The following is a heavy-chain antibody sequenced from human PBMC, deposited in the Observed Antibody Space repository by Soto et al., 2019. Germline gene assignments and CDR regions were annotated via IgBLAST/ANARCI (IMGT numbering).Heavy chain of an antibody. V-gene: IGHV3-33*01. J-gene: IGHJ6*02. CDR3: ARDIRDYDFWSGYKAYGMDV. D-gene: IGHD3-3*01. CDR1: GFTFSRYG. Sequence: QVQLVESGGGVVQPGRSLRLSCAASGFTFSRYGMHWVRQAPGKGLEWVAVIWYDGSNKYYADSVKGRFTISRDNSKNTLYLQMNSLRAEDTAVYYCARDIRDYDFWSGYKAYGMDVWGQGTTVTVSS. CDR2: IWYDGSNK.